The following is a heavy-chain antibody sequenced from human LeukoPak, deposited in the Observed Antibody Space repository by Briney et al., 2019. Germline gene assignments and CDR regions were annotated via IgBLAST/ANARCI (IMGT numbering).Heavy chain of an antibody. V-gene: IGHV1-2*02. CDR2: INPNSGGT. D-gene: IGHD3-22*01. Sequence: GASVKVSCKASGDTFTRYYMRWVRQAPGQGLEWRGGINPNSGGTNYAQKFQGSITMTTDPSISTAYMELSRLRSDDAAVYYCARDFTTYYYDSSGYPLGLWGQGTLVTVSS. J-gene: IGHJ4*02. CDR3: ARDFTTYYYDSSGYPLGL. CDR1: GDTFTRYY.